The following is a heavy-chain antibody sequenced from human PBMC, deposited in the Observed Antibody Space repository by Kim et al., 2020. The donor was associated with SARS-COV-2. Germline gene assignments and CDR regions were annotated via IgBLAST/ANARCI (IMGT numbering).Heavy chain of an antibody. CDR1: GFTFSRYG. Sequence: GGSLRLSCAASGFTFSRYGMHWVRQAPGKGLEWISMISCDGSNIFYVDSVKGRFTVSRDNSKNMLYLQMNSLRAEDTAVYYCARDRHSSGWWAFDSWGQGTLVTVSS. CDR3: ARDRHSSGWWAFDS. D-gene: IGHD6-19*01. V-gene: IGHV3-30*03. J-gene: IGHJ4*02. CDR2: ISCDGSNI.